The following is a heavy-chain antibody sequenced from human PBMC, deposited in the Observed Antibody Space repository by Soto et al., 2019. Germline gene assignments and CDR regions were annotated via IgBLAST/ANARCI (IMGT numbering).Heavy chain of an antibody. D-gene: IGHD3-9*01. CDR2: NYYSGST. CDR3: ARGYDILTSAPYYYGMDV. CDR1: GGSISSGGYY. Sequence: PSETLSLTCTVSGGSISSGGYYWTWIRQHPGKGLEWIGYNYYSGSTYYNPPLKSRVTISLDTSKNKLYLQMNCLIAEDTAVYYCARGYDILTSAPYYYGMDVWGQGTTVTVSS. V-gene: IGHV4-31*03. J-gene: IGHJ6*02.